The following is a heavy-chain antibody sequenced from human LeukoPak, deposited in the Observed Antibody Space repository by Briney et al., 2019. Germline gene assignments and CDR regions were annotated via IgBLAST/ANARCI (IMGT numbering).Heavy chain of an antibody. CDR2: IKQDGSEK. Sequence: GGSLRLSCAASGFTFSSYWMSWARQAPGKGLEWVANIKQDGSEKYYVDSVKGRFTISRDNAKNSLYLQMNSLRAEDTAVYYCARIYGDYVLFAFDIWGQGTMVTVSS. D-gene: IGHD4-17*01. CDR3: ARIYGDYVLFAFDI. V-gene: IGHV3-7*01. CDR1: GFTFSSYW. J-gene: IGHJ3*02.